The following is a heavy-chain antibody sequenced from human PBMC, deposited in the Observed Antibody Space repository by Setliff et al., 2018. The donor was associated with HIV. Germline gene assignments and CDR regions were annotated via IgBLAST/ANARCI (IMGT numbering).Heavy chain of an antibody. CDR1: GVSFSGYY. CDR2: INHRGIT. Sequence: PSETLSLTCAVYGVSFSGYYWSWIRQPPGKELEWIGEINHRGITNYSPSLKSRVTISVDTSKNQFSLKLRPVTAADTAVYYCARVVWMAAAGTIDYYYYGMDIWGQGTTVTVSS. V-gene: IGHV4-34*01. CDR3: ARVVWMAAAGTIDYYYYGMDI. D-gene: IGHD6-13*01. J-gene: IGHJ6*02.